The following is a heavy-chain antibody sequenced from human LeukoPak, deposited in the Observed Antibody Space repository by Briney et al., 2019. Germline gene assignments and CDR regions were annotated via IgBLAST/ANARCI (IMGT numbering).Heavy chain of an antibody. Sequence: SVKVSCKASGGTFSSYAISWVRQAPGQGLEWMGGIIPIFGTANYAQKFQGRVTITADKSTSTAYMELSSLRSEDTAVYYCASVKQRDYYYYYMDVWGKGTTVTVSS. CDR1: GGTFSSYA. J-gene: IGHJ6*03. CDR2: IIPIFGTA. V-gene: IGHV1-69*06. CDR3: ASVKQRDYYYYYMDV. D-gene: IGHD6-25*01.